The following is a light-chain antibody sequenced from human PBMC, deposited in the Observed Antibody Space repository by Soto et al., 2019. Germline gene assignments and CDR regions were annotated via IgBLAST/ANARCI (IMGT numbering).Light chain of an antibody. CDR2: KAS. CDR1: QTISSW. V-gene: IGKV1-5*03. CDR3: QLYNSYSEA. J-gene: IGKJ1*01. Sequence: RSDECGSCEDRGTISCRASQTISSWLAWYQQKPGKAPKLLIYKASTLKSGVPSRFSGSGSGTEFTLTCSSRQPDDLATYYCQLYNSYSEAFGQGTRVEIK.